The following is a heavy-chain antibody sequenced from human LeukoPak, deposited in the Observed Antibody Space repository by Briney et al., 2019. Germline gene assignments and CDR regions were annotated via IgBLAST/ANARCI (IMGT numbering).Heavy chain of an antibody. V-gene: IGHV3-23*01. J-gene: IGHJ4*02. Sequence: GGSLRLSCAASGFTFSSYVVSWVRQAPGKGLEWVSTISGSGGSTYYADSVKGRFTISRDNSKNTLYLQMNSLRAEDTAVYHCAKSVVVTATTDYWGQGTLVTVSA. CDR2: ISGSGGST. CDR1: GFTFSSYV. CDR3: AKSVVVTATTDY. D-gene: IGHD2-21*02.